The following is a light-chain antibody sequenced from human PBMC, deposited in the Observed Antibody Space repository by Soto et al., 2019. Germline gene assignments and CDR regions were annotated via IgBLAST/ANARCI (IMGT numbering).Light chain of an antibody. Sequence: DIHLTQSPSTLSASVGDRVTITCRASQSISIWLAWYRQKPGKAPAVLVWDASSLQRGVPSRFSGSGSGTEFTLTIGSLQPDDFATYYCQQYNGYSTWTFGQGTKVEIK. CDR3: QQYNGYSTWT. V-gene: IGKV1-5*01. CDR1: QSISIW. J-gene: IGKJ1*01. CDR2: DAS.